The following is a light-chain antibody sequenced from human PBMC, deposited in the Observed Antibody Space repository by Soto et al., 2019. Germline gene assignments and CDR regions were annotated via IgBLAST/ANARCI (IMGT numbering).Light chain of an antibody. V-gene: IGKV1-5*01. CDR3: QQYRSYWT. CDR1: QSMSRW. J-gene: IGKJ1*01. Sequence: IQLTQSPSTVSASVGDSVTITCRASQSMSRWLAWYQQKPGKAPKVLIYDASTLERGVQSRFSGSGSGTEFTLTISSLQPDDFGTYYCQQYRSYWTCGQGTKVDIK. CDR2: DAS.